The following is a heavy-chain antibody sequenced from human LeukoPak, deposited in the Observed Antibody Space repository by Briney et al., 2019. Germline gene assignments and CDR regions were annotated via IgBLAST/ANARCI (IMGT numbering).Heavy chain of an antibody. Sequence: GGSLRLSCAASGFTFSSYAMSWVRQAPGKGLEWVSAISGSGGSTYYADSVKGRFTISRDNSKNTLYLQMNSLRAEDTAVYYCAKGGHIVVVTAIRWFDPWRQGTLVTVSS. CDR1: GFTFSSYA. CDR3: AKGGHIVVVTAIRWFDP. CDR2: ISGSGGST. J-gene: IGHJ5*02. V-gene: IGHV3-23*01. D-gene: IGHD2-21*02.